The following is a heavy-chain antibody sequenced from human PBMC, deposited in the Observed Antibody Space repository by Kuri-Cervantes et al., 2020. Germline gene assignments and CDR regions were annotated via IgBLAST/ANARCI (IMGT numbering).Heavy chain of an antibody. Sequence: GGSLRLSCAVSDFTFSNFWMNWLRQAPGKGLEWVASINQVGSEKYYVYSVKGRFTISRDNAKNSLFLQMNSLGAEDTAVYYCARDHPEASLIFDYWGQGALVTVSS. J-gene: IGHJ4*02. CDR2: INQVGSEK. V-gene: IGHV3-7*01. D-gene: IGHD2-8*01. CDR3: ARDHPEASLIFDY. CDR1: DFTFSNFW.